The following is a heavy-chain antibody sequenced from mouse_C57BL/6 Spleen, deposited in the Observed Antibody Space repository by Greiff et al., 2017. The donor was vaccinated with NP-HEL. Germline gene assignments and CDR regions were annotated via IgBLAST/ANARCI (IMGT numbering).Heavy chain of an antibody. J-gene: IGHJ2*01. V-gene: IGHV1-72*01. D-gene: IGHD2-1*01. CDR1: GYTFTSYW. CDR3: ARSEDYGNYMFDY. CDR2: IDPTSGGT. Sequence: VKQSCKASGYTFTSYWMHWVKQRPGRGREWIGRIDPTSGGTKYNEKFKSKATLTVDKPSSTAYMQLSSLTSEDSAVYDCARSEDYGNYMFDYWGQGTTLTVSS.